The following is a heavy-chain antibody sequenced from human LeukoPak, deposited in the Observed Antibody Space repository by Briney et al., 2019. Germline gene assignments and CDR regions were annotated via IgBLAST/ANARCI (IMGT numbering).Heavy chain of an antibody. D-gene: IGHD2-8*01. V-gene: IGHV3-23*01. CDR1: GFTFNNYA. CDR2: ISGNGGRT. J-gene: IGHJ4*02. CDR3: AKEKGRMYYFDY. Sequence: GGSLRLSCAASGFTFNNYAMSWVRQAPGKGLEWVAAISGNGGRTYYRDSVKGRFTISRDNPKNTLYLLMNSLRAEDTAVYYCAKEKGRMYYFDYWGQGTLVTVSS.